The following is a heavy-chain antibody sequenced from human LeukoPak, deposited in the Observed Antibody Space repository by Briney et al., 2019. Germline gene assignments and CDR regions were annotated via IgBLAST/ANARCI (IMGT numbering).Heavy chain of an antibody. CDR3: AELGITMIGGV. CDR2: ISSSGSTI. CDR1: GFIVSTNY. Sequence: PGGSLRLSCAAPGFIVSTNYMSWVRQAPGKGLEWVSYISSSGSTIYYADSVKGRFTISRDNAKNSLYLQMNSMRAEDTAVYYCAELGITMIGGVWGKGTTVTISS. D-gene: IGHD3-10*02. J-gene: IGHJ6*04. V-gene: IGHV3-11*04.